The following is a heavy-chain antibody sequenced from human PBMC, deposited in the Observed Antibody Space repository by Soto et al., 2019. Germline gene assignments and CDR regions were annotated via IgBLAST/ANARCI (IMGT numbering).Heavy chain of an antibody. V-gene: IGHV3-23*01. CDR1: GFTFSSYA. CDR3: AKDDIVVINLGVYYYYGMDV. Sequence: EVQLLESGGGLVQPGGSLRLSCAASGFTFSSYAMSWVRQAPGKGLEWVSAISGSGGSTYYADSVKGRFTISRDNSKNTLYLQMNRLRAEDTAVYYCAKDDIVVINLGVYYYYGMDVWGQGTTVTVSS. CDR2: ISGSGGST. D-gene: IGHD3-22*01. J-gene: IGHJ6*02.